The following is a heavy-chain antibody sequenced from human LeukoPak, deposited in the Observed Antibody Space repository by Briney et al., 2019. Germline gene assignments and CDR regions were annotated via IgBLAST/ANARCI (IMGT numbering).Heavy chain of an antibody. CDR3: ARTKYSTSSQYYYYYMDV. D-gene: IGHD6-6*01. V-gene: IGHV3-20*04. CDR1: GFIFDDYG. CDR2: INWNGGST. Sequence: GGSLRLSCAASGFIFDDYGMSWVRQAPGKGLEWVSGINWNGGSTGYADSVKGRFTISRDNAKNSLYLQMNSLRAKDTALYYCARTKYSTSSQYYYYYMDVWGKGTTVTVSS. J-gene: IGHJ6*03.